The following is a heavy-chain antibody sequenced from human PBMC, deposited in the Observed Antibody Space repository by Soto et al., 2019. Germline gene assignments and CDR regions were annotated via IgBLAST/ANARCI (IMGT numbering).Heavy chain of an antibody. J-gene: IGHJ4*02. V-gene: IGHV4-31*03. CDR1: GGSISSGGYY. CDR3: ARDAAPGSGGYYFDY. D-gene: IGHD2-15*01. CDR2: IYYSGST. Sequence: QVQLQESGPGLVKPSQTLSLTCTVSGGSISSGGYYWSWIRQHPGKGLEWIGYIYYSGSTYYNPSLKRRVTISVDTSKNQFSLKLSSVTAADTAVYYCARDAAPGSGGYYFDYWGQGTLVTVSS.